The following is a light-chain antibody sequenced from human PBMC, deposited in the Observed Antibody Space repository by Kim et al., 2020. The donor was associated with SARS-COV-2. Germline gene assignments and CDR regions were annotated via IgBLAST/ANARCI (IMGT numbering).Light chain of an antibody. CDR1: QSISSY. CDR2: AAS. Sequence: DIQMTQSPSSLSASVGDRVTITCRASQSISSYLNWYQQKPWKAPKLLIYAASSLQSGVPSRFSGSGSGTDFTLTISSLQPEDFATYYCQQSSTFGQGTKVDIK. CDR3: QQSST. V-gene: IGKV1-39*01. J-gene: IGKJ1*01.